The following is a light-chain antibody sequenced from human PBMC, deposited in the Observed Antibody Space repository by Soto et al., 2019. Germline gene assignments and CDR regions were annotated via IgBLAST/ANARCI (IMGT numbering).Light chain of an antibody. CDR1: QSISDY. Sequence: DIQMTQSPLSLSASVGDRVTITCRASQSISDYVNWYQQKPGKAPKLLIFAASSLPSGVPSRFSGSGSGTDFTLTISSLEPEDFAVYYCQQRSNWPPSLTFGGGTKVDIK. J-gene: IGKJ4*01. V-gene: IGKV1-39*01. CDR2: AAS. CDR3: QQRSNWPPSLT.